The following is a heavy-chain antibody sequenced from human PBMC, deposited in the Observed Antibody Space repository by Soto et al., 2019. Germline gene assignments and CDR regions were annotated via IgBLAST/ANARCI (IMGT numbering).Heavy chain of an antibody. J-gene: IGHJ4*02. D-gene: IGHD1-7*01. Sequence: QVQLQESGPGLVKPSETLSLTCTVSGDTITSFSWNWIRQSAGKGLEWIGRISTTGNTHYNPSLASRVTMSLDTSKNQCSLKLTSVTAADTAVYYCEGESGENWSYEAYWGQGTLVTVSS. V-gene: IGHV4-4*07. CDR2: ISTTGNT. CDR1: GDTITSFS. CDR3: EGESGENWSYEAY.